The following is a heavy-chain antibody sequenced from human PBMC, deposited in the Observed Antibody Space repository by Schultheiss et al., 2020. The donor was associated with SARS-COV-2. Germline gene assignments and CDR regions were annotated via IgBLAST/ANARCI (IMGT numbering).Heavy chain of an antibody. CDR3: ARTYYYDSSGYLAGAFDI. V-gene: IGHV3-9*01. CDR1: GFTFDDYA. CDR2: ISWNSGSI. Sequence: GGSLRLSCAASGFTFDDYAMHWVRQAPGKGLEWVSGISWNSGSIGYADSVKGRFTISRDNAKNTLYLQMNSLRAEDTAVYYCARTYYYDSSGYLAGAFDIWGQGTMVTVSS. D-gene: IGHD3-22*01. J-gene: IGHJ3*02.